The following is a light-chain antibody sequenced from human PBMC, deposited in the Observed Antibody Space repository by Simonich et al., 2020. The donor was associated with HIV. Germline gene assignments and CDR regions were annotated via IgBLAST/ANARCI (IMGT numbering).Light chain of an antibody. CDR1: QSVSSY. CDR3: QQYNNWSYT. J-gene: IGKJ2*01. Sequence: DIVLTQSPATLSLSPGQTATLSCSASQSVSSYLAGYQQKPGQAPRLLIYGASTRASGIPPRFSGSGSGTEFTLTISSMQSEDFAVYYCQQYNNWSYTFGQGTKLEIK. V-gene: IGKV3-15*01. CDR2: GAS.